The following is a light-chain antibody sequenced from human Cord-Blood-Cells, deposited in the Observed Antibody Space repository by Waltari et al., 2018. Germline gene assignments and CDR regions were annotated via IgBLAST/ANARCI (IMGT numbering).Light chain of an antibody. CDR1: ALPKQY. Sequence: SYELPQPPSVSVSPGQTARIPCSGDALPKQYAYWYQQKSGQAPVRVIYEDSKRPSGIPERFSGSSSGTMATLTISGAQVEDEADYYCYSTDSSGKGVFGGGTKLTVL. CDR2: EDS. V-gene: IGLV3-10*01. J-gene: IGLJ2*01. CDR3: YSTDSSGKGV.